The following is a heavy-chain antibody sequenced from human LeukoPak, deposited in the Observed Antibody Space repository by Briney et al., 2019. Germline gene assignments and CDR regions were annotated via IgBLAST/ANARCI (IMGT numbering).Heavy chain of an antibody. V-gene: IGHV1-18*04. J-gene: IGHJ6*03. Sequence: GASVKVSCKSSGYTFTDYYIHWVRQAPGQGLEWMGWISAYNGNTNYAQKLQGRVTVTTDTSTTTAYMELRGLTSDDTAVYYCARWAQPYHYYYMDVWGKGTTVTISS. CDR3: ARWAQPYHYYYMDV. CDR2: ISAYNGNT. CDR1: GYTFTDYY.